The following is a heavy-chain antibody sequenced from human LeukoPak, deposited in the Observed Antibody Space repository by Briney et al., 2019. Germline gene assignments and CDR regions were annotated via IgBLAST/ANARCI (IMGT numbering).Heavy chain of an antibody. CDR3: ARVGSYDSSGYYFDL. D-gene: IGHD3-22*01. Sequence: PSQTLSLTCTVSSASFSDHYWTWIPQPPGKGLEWIGYIYFSGGTSYNPSLKSRVTISIDTSTNQFSLNLRSVGAADTAIYSCARVGSYDSSGYYFDLWGQGTLVTVSS. CDR2: IYFSGGT. J-gene: IGHJ4*02. V-gene: IGHV4-59*11. CDR1: SASFSDHY.